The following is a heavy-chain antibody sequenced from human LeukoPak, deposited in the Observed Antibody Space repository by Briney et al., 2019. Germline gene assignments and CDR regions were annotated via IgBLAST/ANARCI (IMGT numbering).Heavy chain of an antibody. CDR2: IYHSGST. Sequence: SETLSLTCTVSVYSIISGYYWGWIRQPPGKGLEWIGSIYHSGSTYYNPSLKSRVTISVDTSKNQFSLKLSSVTAADTAVYYCARDLALYYYGSGSYNFDYWGQGTLVTVSS. D-gene: IGHD3-10*01. CDR1: VYSIISGYY. V-gene: IGHV4-38-2*02. J-gene: IGHJ4*02. CDR3: ARDLALYYYGSGSYNFDY.